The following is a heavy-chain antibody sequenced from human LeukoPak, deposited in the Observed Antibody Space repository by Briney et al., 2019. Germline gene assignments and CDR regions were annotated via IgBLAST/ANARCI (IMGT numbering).Heavy chain of an antibody. V-gene: IGHV1-69*01. CDR2: IIPIFGTA. D-gene: IGHD1-26*01. J-gene: IGHJ3*02. CDR1: GGTFSSYA. CDR3: ARTLYGSYYPKPDDAFDI. Sequence: VASVKVSCKASGGTFSSYAISWVRQAPGQGLEWMGGIIPIFGTANYAQKFQGRVTITADESTSTAYMELRSLRSDDTAVYYCARTLYGSYYPKPDDAFDIWGQGTMVTVSS.